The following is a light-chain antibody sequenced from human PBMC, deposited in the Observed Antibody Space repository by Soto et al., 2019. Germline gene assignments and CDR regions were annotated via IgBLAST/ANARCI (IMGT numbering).Light chain of an antibody. Sequence: QSVLTQPPSASGTPGQRVTISCSGSSSNIGTNYVYWYQQFPGTAPKLLIHRSNQRPSGVPGRFSGSKSGTSAALAISGLRSEDEADYFCAAWDDSLSGWLFGGGTKLTVL. V-gene: IGLV1-47*01. CDR2: RSN. CDR3: AAWDDSLSGWL. CDR1: SSNIGTNY. J-gene: IGLJ3*02.